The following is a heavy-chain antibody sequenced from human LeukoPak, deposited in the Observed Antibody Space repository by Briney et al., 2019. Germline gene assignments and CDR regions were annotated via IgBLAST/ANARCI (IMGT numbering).Heavy chain of an antibody. Sequence: ASVKVSCKASGYTFTGYYMHWVRQAPGQGLEWMGWINPNSGGTNYAQKFQGRVTMTRDTSISTAYMELSRLRSDDTAVYYCASAPITYYYDSSGSEFDYWGQGTLVTVSS. V-gene: IGHV1-2*02. D-gene: IGHD3-22*01. CDR3: ASAPITYYYDSSGSEFDY. J-gene: IGHJ4*02. CDR1: GYTFTGYY. CDR2: INPNSGGT.